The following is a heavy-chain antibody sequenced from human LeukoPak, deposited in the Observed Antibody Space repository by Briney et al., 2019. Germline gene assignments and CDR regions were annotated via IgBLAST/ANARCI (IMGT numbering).Heavy chain of an antibody. Sequence: ASVKVSCKASGYTFTSYAMHWVRQAPGQRLEWMGWINAGNGNTKYSQKFQGRVTITRDTSASTAYMELSSLRSEDTAVYYCARIGQENSGETWYFDYWGQGTLVTVSS. CDR3: ARIGQENSGETWYFDY. CDR1: GYTFTSYA. D-gene: IGHD3-10*01. J-gene: IGHJ4*02. CDR2: INAGNGNT. V-gene: IGHV1-3*01.